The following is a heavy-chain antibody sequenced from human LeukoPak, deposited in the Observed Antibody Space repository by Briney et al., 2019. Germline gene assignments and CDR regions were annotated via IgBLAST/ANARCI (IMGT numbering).Heavy chain of an antibody. CDR3: AKGIGYDSSGYPTNPLDY. V-gene: IGHV3-30*18. D-gene: IGHD3-22*01. CDR2: ISYDGSNK. CDR1: GFTFSSYG. Sequence: GGSLRLSCAASGFTFSSYGMHWVRQAPGKGLEWVAVISYDGSNKYYADSVKGRFTISRDNSKNTLYLQMNSLRAEDTAVYYCAKGIGYDSSGYPTNPLDYWGQGTLVTVSS. J-gene: IGHJ4*02.